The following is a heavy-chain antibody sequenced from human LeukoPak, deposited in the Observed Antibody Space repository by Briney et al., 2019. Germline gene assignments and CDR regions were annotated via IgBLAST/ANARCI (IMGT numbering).Heavy chain of an antibody. CDR2: ISAYNGNT. V-gene: IGHV1-18*01. CDR3: ARVFSYYFDY. CDR1: GGTFSSYA. Sequence: ASVKVSCKASGGTFSSYAISWVRQAPGQGLEWMGWISAYNGNTNYAQKLQGRVTMTTDTSTSTAYMELRSLRSDDTAVYYCARVFSYYFDYWGQGTLVTVSS. D-gene: IGHD3-10*02. J-gene: IGHJ4*02.